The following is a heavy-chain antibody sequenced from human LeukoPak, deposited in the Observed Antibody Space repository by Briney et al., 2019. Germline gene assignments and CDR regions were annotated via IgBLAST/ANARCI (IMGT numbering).Heavy chain of an antibody. V-gene: IGHV4-30-4*01. CDR3: ASLSGYYPFGAFDI. J-gene: IGHJ3*02. Sequence: PSQTLSLTCTVSGGSISSGDYYWSWIRQPPGKGLEWTGYIYYSGSTYYNPSLKSRVTISVDTSKNQFSLKLSSVTAADTAVYYCASLSGYYPFGAFDIWGQGTMVTVSS. CDR2: IYYSGST. D-gene: IGHD3-22*01. CDR1: GGSISSGDYY.